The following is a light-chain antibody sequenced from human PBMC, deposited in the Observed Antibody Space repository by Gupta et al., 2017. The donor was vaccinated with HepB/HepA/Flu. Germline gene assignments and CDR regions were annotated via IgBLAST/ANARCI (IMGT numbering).Light chain of an antibody. CDR2: DVS. CDR3: CSYAGSSTYV. J-gene: IGLJ1*01. V-gene: IGLV2-23*02. CDR1: SSDVGRYNL. Sequence: QSALTQTASVSGSPGQSITLSCTGTSSDVGRYNLVPWYQQRPGKAPKLMIYDVSKRPSGVSNRFAGSKSGNTASLTISVLQAEDEADYYCCSYAGSSTYVFGTGTKVTVL.